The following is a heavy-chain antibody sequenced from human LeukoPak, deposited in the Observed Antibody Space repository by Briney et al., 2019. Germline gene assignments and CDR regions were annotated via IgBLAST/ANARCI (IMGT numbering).Heavy chain of an antibody. D-gene: IGHD1-26*01. Sequence: LRLLCAASGFPFSDYYVSWIGQPPGKGLEWIGEINHSGSTNYNPSLKSRVTISVDTSKNQFSLKLSSVTAADTAVYYCARKGAGPHYYDGMDVRGQGTTVTVSS. CDR1: GFPFSDYY. J-gene: IGHJ6*02. CDR3: ARKGAGPHYYDGMDV. V-gene: IGHV4-34*01. CDR2: INHSGST.